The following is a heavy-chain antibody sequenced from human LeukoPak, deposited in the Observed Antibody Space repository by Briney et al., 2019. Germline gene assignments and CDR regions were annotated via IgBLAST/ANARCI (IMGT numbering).Heavy chain of an antibody. CDR2: IRAYNGNT. V-gene: IGHV1-18*01. CDR3: ARGGYSYGYPSYYYYYMDV. Sequence: ASVKVSCKASGYTFTSYGINWVRQAPGQGLEWMGWIRAYNGNTNYAQKLQGRVTMTTDTSTSTAYMELRSLTSDDTAVYYCARGGYSYGYPSYYYYYMDVWGKGTAVTVSS. J-gene: IGHJ6*03. D-gene: IGHD5-18*01. CDR1: GYTFTSYG.